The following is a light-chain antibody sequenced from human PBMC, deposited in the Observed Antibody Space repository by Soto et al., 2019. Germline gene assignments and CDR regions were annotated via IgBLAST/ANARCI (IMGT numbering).Light chain of an antibody. CDR2: DAS. Sequence: EIVLTQSPATLSLSPGERATLSCRASQSVSSYLAWYQQKPVQAPRLLIYDASNRATGIPARFSGSGSGTDFTLTISSLEPEDFAVYYCQQRSNWPPNFGGGTKVEIK. CDR1: QSVSSY. J-gene: IGKJ4*01. V-gene: IGKV3-11*01. CDR3: QQRSNWPPN.